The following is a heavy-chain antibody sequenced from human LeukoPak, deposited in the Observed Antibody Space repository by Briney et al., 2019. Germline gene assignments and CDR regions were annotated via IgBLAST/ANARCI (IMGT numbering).Heavy chain of an antibody. J-gene: IGHJ5*02. CDR1: GDSISTHY. Sequence: SETLSLTCTVSGDSISTHYWSWIRQPPGKGLEWIRYIYYSGRSNYNPSLKSRVSMSVDTAKNQFSLKLSSVTAADTAVYYCARGYSNGLESRFDPWGQGTLVTVSS. V-gene: IGHV4-59*11. D-gene: IGHD6-19*01. CDR2: IYYSGRS. CDR3: ARGYSNGLESRFDP.